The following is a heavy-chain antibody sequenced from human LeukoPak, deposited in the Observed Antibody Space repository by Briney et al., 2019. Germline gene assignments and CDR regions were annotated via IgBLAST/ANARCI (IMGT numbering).Heavy chain of an antibody. CDR1: GFTFSNYD. CDR3: AASGYQLPQDYYYYFMDV. V-gene: IGHV3-23*01. D-gene: IGHD2-2*01. J-gene: IGHJ6*03. CDR2: ISGGGPST. Sequence: GGSLRLSCVASGFTFSNYDMSWVRQAPGKGLEWVSLISGGGPSTYYTDSVRGRFTISRDSSKNTLYLQMNSLRAEDTAVYYRAASGYQLPQDYYYYFMDVWGKGTSVTVS.